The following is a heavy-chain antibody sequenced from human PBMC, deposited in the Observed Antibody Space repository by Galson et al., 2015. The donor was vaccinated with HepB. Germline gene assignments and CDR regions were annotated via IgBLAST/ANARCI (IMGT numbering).Heavy chain of an antibody. CDR1: GFNFRRFA. CDR2: ISGSGLFK. V-gene: IGHV3-23*01. Sequence: SLRLSCAASGFNFRRFAMAWVQQAPGRGLQWVSGISGSGLFKNSADSVTGRFAISRDNSKNTLYQQMNGLGAGDTALYFCARPRDVGSGWTRVEWFFDLWGRGTLVTVSS. CDR3: ARPRDVGSGWTRVEWFFDL. D-gene: IGHD6-19*01. J-gene: IGHJ2*01.